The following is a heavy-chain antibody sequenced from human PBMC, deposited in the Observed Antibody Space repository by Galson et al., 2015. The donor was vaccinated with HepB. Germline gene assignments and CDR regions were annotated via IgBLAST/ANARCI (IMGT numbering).Heavy chain of an antibody. J-gene: IGHJ3*02. CDR2: ISWNSGSI. CDR1: GFTFDDYA. Sequence: SLRLSCAASGFTFDDYAMHWVRQAPGKGLEWVPGISWNSGSIGYADSVKGRFTISRDDAKNSLYLQMNSLRAEDTALYYCAKVHSGSYLDAFDIWGQGTMVTVSS. CDR3: AKVHSGSYLDAFDI. D-gene: IGHD1-26*01. V-gene: IGHV3-9*01.